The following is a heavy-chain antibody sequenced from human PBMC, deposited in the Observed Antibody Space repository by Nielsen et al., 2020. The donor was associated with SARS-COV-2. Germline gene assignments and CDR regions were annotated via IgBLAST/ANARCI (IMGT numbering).Heavy chain of an antibody. J-gene: IGHJ6*02. Sequence: GESLKISCPASGFTFSSYGMHWVRQAPGKGLEWVAVISYDGSNKYYADSVKGRFTISRDNSKNTLYLQMNSLRAEDTAVYYCAREIVVVPANYYYYGMDVWGQGTTVTVSS. CDR2: ISYDGSNK. CDR3: AREIVVVPANYYYYGMDV. CDR1: GFTFSSYG. V-gene: IGHV3-30*03. D-gene: IGHD2-2*01.